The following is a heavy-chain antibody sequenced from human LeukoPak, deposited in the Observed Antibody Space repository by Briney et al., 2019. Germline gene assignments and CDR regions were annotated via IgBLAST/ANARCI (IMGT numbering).Heavy chain of an antibody. CDR2: IIPIFGTA. CDR3: ARRIVVPATYYYYYYGMDV. Sequence: SVKVSCKSSGNTFTTHYIHWVRQAPGQGLEWMGGIIPIFGTANYAQKFQGRVTITADESTSTAYMELSSLRSEVTAVYYCARRIVVPATYYYYYYGMDVWGQGTTVTVSS. D-gene: IGHD2-2*01. CDR1: GNTFTTHY. J-gene: IGHJ6*02. V-gene: IGHV1-69*13.